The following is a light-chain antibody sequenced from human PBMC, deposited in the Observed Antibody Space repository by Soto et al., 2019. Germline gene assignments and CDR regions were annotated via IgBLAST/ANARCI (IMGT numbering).Light chain of an antibody. Sequence: EIVMTQSPATLSVSPGERATLSCRASQSVSSNLAWYQQKPGQAPRLRIYGSSTRATGIPARFSGSGSGTEFTLTISSLQSEDFAVYYCQQYNNWPPGTFGQGTKVEIK. V-gene: IGKV3-15*01. CDR1: QSVSSN. CDR3: QQYNNWPPGT. J-gene: IGKJ1*01. CDR2: GSS.